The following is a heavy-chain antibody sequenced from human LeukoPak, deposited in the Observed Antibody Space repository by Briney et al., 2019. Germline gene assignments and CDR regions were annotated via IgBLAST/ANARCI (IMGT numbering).Heavy chain of an antibody. V-gene: IGHV3-23*01. D-gene: IGHD6-13*01. J-gene: IGHJ4*02. CDR3: AREGRSSSWFFDY. CDR1: GFTFSNYA. Sequence: GGSLRLSCAASGFTFSNYAMSWVRQAPGKGLEWVSAITGSGGNTYYADSVKGRFTISRDNSKNTLYLQMNSLRAEDTAVYYCAREGRSSSWFFDYWGQGTLVTVSS. CDR2: ITGSGGNT.